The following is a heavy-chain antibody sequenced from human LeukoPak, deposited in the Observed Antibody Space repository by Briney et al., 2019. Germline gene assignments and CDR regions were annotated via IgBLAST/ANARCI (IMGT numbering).Heavy chain of an antibody. J-gene: IGHJ4*02. Sequence: PGGSLRLSCAASGFTFSSYAMHWVRQAPGKGLEWVAVISYDGSNKYYADSVKGRFTISRDNSKNTLYLQMNSLRAEDTAVYYCAKDPGGNSEYFDYWGQGTLVTVSS. CDR3: AKDPGGNSEYFDY. CDR1: GFTFSSYA. D-gene: IGHD4-23*01. CDR2: ISYDGSNK. V-gene: IGHV3-30*04.